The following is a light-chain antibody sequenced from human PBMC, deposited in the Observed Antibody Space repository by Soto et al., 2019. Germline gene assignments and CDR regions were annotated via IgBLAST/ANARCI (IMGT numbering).Light chain of an antibody. CDR1: QSISRW. Sequence: DIQMTQSPSTVSASVGDRVTITCRASQSISRWLAWYQQKPGKAPNLLIFDASNLQRGVPSRFSGSGSGTEFTLTISGLQPDDFAIYYCQQYNSYSRRTFDQGTKVDI. J-gene: IGKJ1*01. CDR3: QQYNSYSRRT. V-gene: IGKV1-5*01. CDR2: DAS.